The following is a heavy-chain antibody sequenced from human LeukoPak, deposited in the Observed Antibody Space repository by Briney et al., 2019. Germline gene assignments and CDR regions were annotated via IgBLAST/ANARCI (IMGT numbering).Heavy chain of an antibody. V-gene: IGHV3-53*01. CDR3: ARDRPGYSYTMVD. CDR1: GFTVSSNY. CDR2: IYSGGST. J-gene: IGHJ4*02. D-gene: IGHD5-18*01. Sequence: PGGSLRLSCAASGFTVSSNYMSWVRQAPGKGLEWVSVIYSGGSTYYADSVKGRFTISRDNSKNTLYLQMNSLRAEDTAVYYCARDRPGYSYTMVDWGQGTLVTVSS.